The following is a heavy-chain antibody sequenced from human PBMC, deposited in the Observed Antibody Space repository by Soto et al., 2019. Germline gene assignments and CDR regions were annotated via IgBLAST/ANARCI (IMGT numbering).Heavy chain of an antibody. D-gene: IGHD2-2*01. Sequence: SETLSLTCTVSGGSASRGPYSWGWIRQTPGAGLEWIGTFRFNENTYYNQSLESRVTISVDASKNHFSLKVTSATVADTALYYCARLGGYCSSTGCYGYYALDVWGPGTTVT. V-gene: IGHV4-39*02. CDR3: ARLGGYCSSTGCYGYYALDV. J-gene: IGHJ6*02. CDR2: FRFNENT. CDR1: GGSASRGPYS.